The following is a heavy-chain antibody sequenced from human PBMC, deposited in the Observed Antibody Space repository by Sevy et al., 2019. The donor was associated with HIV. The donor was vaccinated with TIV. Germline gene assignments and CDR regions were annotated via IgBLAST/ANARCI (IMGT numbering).Heavy chain of an antibody. CDR1: GFTFSSYA. CDR3: ASLFDP. V-gene: IGHV3-30-3*01. J-gene: IGHJ5*02. Sequence: GGSLRLSCTASGFTFSSYAMHWVRQAPGKGLEWVAVISYDGSNKYYADSVKGQFTISRDNSKNTLYLQMNSLRAEDTAVYYCASLFDPWGQGTLVTVSS. CDR2: ISYDGSNK.